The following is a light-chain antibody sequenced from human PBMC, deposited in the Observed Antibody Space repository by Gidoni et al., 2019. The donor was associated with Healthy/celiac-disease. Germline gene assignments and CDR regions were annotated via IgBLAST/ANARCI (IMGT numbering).Light chain of an antibody. CDR3: QQCYSTPFT. CDR1: QSISSY. J-gene: IGKJ3*01. CDR2: AAS. V-gene: IGKV1-39*01. Sequence: DIQMTQTPYPLSASLGDRVTITCRASQSISSYLNWYQQKPGKAPKLLIYAASSLQSGVPSRFSGSGSGTDFTLTISSLQPEDFATYYCQQCYSTPFTFXPXTKVEIK.